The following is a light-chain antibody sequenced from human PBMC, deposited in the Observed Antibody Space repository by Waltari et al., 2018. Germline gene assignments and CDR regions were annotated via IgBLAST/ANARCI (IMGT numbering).Light chain of an antibody. J-gene: IGKJ4*01. Sequence: EIVMTQSPATLSVSPGERATLSCRASQSVSSNLAWYQQKPGQAPTLLIYGASTRATGIPARFSGSGSGTEFTLTISSLQSEDFAVYYCQQYNNWSLTFGGGTKVQIK. CDR3: QQYNNWSLT. V-gene: IGKV3-15*01. CDR1: QSVSSN. CDR2: GAS.